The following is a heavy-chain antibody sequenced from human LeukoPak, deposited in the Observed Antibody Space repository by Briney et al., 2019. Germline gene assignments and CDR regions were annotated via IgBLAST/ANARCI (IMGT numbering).Heavy chain of an antibody. D-gene: IGHD4-23*01. Sequence: PGGTLRLSCAASAFTLSSYGMSWVRQAPGKGLEWVSALSGNGGSTYYADSVKGRFTISRDNSKNTLYLQMNSLRAEDTAVYYCSTVGDEYYMDVWGKGTTVTVSS. CDR2: LSGNGGST. V-gene: IGHV3-23*01. CDR3: STVGDEYYMDV. J-gene: IGHJ6*03. CDR1: AFTLSSYG.